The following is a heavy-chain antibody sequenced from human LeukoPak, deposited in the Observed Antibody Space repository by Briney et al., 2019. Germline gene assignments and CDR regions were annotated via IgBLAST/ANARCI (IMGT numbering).Heavy chain of an antibody. CDR3: ATRVGATDLDY. D-gene: IGHD1-26*01. CDR1: GFSFSTYW. V-gene: IGHV3-21*01. J-gene: IGHJ4*02. Sequence: GGSLRLSCAASGFSFSTYWMHWVRQAPGKGLEWVSAISSSSSYIYYADSVKGRFTISRDNAKNSLYLQMNSLRAEDTAVYYCATRVGATDLDYWGQGTLVTVSS. CDR2: ISSSSSYI.